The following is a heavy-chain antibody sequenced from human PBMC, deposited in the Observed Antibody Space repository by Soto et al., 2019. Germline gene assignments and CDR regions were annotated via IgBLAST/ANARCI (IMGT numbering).Heavy chain of an antibody. CDR3: AKCHHNSVGSSGGMDV. V-gene: IGHV3-23*01. D-gene: IGHD6-25*01. J-gene: IGHJ6*02. CDR1: GFTFSTYA. CDR2: ITRGGGRAT. Sequence: EVQLLESGGGLVQPGGSLRLSCAASGFTFSTYAMRWVRQAPGKGLEWVSSITRGGGRATYYGDSVMGRSTITSDESNDTLYLQMESLRADDAAVYYCAKCHHNSVGSSGGMDVWGQGTTVTVSS.